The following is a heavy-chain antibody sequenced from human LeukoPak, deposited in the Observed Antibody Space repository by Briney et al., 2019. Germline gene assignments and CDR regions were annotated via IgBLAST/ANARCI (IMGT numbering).Heavy chain of an antibody. Sequence: GGSLRLSCAASGFTFSSYALSWVRQAPGKGLEWVSAISGSGVSTYYADSVKGRFTISRDNSKNTLYLQMNSLRAEDTAVYYCAKGPPGGRFFDWLLTDYWGQGTLVTVSS. CDR3: AKGPPGGRFFDWLLTDY. J-gene: IGHJ4*02. D-gene: IGHD3-9*01. V-gene: IGHV3-23*01. CDR2: ISGSGVST. CDR1: GFTFSSYA.